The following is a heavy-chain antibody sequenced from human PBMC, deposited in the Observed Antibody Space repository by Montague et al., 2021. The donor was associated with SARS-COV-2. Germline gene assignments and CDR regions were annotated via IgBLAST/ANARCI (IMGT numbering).Heavy chain of an antibody. D-gene: IGHD5-12*01. Sequence: SLRLSCAASGFTFNTYAMTWVRQAPGKGLERVSAIGGSGAGTYYADSVKGRFTISRDNSKNTLFLQMNSLRAEDTALYYCAKSLDTSGYSFERGADYWGQGTLVTVSS. CDR1: GFTFNTYA. V-gene: IGHV3-23*01. CDR2: IGGSGAGT. J-gene: IGHJ4*02. CDR3: AKSLDTSGYSFERGADY.